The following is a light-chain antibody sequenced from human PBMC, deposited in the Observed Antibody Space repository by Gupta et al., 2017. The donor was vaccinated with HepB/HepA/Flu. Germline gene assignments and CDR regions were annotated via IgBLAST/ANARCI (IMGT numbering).Light chain of an antibody. Sequence: QSVLTQPPSVSGAPGQNITISCTGRRSNIGAGYDVHWYQQLPGTAPKLLIYGNNNRPSGVPDRFSGSESGTSASLAITGLLAEDEADYYCQSYDSSLSGLVFGGGTKLTVL. V-gene: IGLV1-40*01. CDR1: RSNIGAGYD. CDR2: GNN. CDR3: QSYDSSLSGLV. J-gene: IGLJ2*01.